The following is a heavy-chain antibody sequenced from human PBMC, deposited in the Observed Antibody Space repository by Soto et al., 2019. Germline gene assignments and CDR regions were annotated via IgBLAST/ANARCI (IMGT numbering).Heavy chain of an antibody. J-gene: IGHJ4*02. CDR2: IYYRGST. V-gene: IGHV4-59*01. Sequence: PSETLSLTCTVSAGSISSYYWCWIRQPPRKGLEWIGYIYYRGSTNYNPSLKSRVTISVDTSKNQLSLKLSSVTAADTAVYYCASSPYYDILTGYPRASYYFDDWGQGTLVTVAT. CDR1: AGSISSYY. CDR3: ASSPYYDILTGYPRASYYFDD. D-gene: IGHD3-9*01.